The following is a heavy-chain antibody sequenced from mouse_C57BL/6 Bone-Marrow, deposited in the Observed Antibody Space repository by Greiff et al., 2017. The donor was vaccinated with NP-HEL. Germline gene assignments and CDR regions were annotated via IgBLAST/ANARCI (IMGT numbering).Heavy chain of an antibody. CDR1: GYTFTSYW. V-gene: IGHV1-55*01. CDR2: IYPGSGST. J-gene: IGHJ4*01. Sequence: LVESGAELVKPGASVKMSCKASGYTFTSYWITWVKQRPGQGLEWIGDIYPGSGSTNYNEKFKSKATLTVDTSSSTAYMKLSSLTSEDSAVYYCARRGLRRLYYYAMDYWGQGTSVTASS. CDR3: ARRGLRRLYYYAMDY. D-gene: IGHD2-4*01.